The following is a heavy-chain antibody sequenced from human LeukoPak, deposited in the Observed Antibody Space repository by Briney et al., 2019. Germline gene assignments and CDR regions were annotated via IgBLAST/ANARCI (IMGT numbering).Heavy chain of an antibody. CDR1: GFTFSSYW. CDR3: ARGRSGLAPTYTSSWYDSYGMEV. Sequence: GGSLRLSCAASGFTFSSYWMHWVRQAPGKGLVWVSRINSDGSSTSYADSVKGRFTISRDNAKNTLYLQMNSLRAEDTAVYYCARGRSGLAPTYTSSWYDSYGMEVWGQGTTVTVSS. CDR2: INSDGSST. V-gene: IGHV3-74*01. D-gene: IGHD6-13*01. J-gene: IGHJ6*02.